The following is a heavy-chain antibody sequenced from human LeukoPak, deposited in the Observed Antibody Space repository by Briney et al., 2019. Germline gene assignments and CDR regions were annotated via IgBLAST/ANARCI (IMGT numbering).Heavy chain of an antibody. CDR1: GFTFSRSA. D-gene: IGHD1-26*01. CDR2: FGASGGPT. J-gene: IGHJ4*02. V-gene: IGHV3-23*01. Sequence: PGGSLRLSCAAYGFTFSRSAMNWVRQAPGKGLEWVSSFGASGGPTYYADSVKGRLSISRDNSKNTLSEQVNSHRTEDTAVYYCAKANYSGSYYFDSWGQGTLVTVSS. CDR3: AKANYSGSYYFDS.